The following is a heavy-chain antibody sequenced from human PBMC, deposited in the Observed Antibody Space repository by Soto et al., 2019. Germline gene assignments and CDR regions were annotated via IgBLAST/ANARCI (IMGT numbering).Heavy chain of an antibody. V-gene: IGHV3-66*01. CDR2: IYSGGAT. CDR1: GFTVSNNY. CDR3: ARDGTYNWV. J-gene: IGHJ4*02. Sequence: EVQLVESGGGLVQPGGSLRLSCAAPGFTVSNNYMRWVRQAPRKGLEWVSLIYSGGATYYADSVKGRFTISRDNSKNTLYLQMNSLRAEDTAVYYCARDGTYNWVGGEGILVTVCS. D-gene: IGHD1-1*01.